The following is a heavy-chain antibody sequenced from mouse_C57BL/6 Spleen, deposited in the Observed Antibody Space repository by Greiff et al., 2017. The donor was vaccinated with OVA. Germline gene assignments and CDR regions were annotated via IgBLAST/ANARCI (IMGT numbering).Heavy chain of an antibody. D-gene: IGHD1-1*01. CDR3: VRDPHYYGSPYWYFDV. J-gene: IGHJ1*03. CDR1: GFTFNTYA. CDR2: IRSKSSNYAT. Sequence: DVKLVESGGGLVQPKGSLKLSCAASGFTFNTYAMHWVRQAPGKGLEWVARIRSKSSNYATYYADSVKDRFTISRDDSQSMLYLQMNNLKTEDTAMYYCVRDPHYYGSPYWYFDVWGTGTTVTVSS. V-gene: IGHV10-3*01.